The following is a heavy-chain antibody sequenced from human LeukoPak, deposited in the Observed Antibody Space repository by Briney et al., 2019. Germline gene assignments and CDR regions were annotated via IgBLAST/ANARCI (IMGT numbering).Heavy chain of an antibody. CDR1: GYSFTSYW. Sequence: GESLKISCNGSGYSFTSYWIGWVRQMPGKGLEWTGIIYPGDSDTRYSPSFQGQVTISADKSISTAYLQWSSLKASDTAMYYCASPLTYYYGSGFSVYYWGQGTLVTVSS. D-gene: IGHD3-10*01. J-gene: IGHJ4*02. V-gene: IGHV5-51*01. CDR3: ASPLTYYYGSGFSVYY. CDR2: IYPGDSDT.